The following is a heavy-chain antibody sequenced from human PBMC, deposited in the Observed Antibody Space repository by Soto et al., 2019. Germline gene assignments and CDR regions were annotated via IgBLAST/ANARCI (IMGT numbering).Heavy chain of an antibody. V-gene: IGHV3-23*01. D-gene: IGHD1-26*01. J-gene: IGHJ6*02. CDR2: ISGSGGST. CDR1: GFTFSSYA. CDR3: AKCLGIGEGSYRGYGMDV. Sequence: EVQLLESGGGLVQPGGSLRLSCAASGFTFSSYAMSWVRQAPGKGLEWVSAISGSGGSTYYADSVKGRFTISRDNSKNTLYLQMNSLRAGDTAVYYCAKCLGIGEGSYRGYGMDVWGQGTTVTVSS.